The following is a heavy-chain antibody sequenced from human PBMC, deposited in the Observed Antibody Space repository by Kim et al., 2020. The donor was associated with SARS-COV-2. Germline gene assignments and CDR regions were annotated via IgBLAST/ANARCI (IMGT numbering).Heavy chain of an antibody. V-gene: IGHV3-13*01. CDR1: GFTFSSYD. J-gene: IGHJ6*02. CDR2: IGTAGDT. D-gene: IGHD1-26*01. Sequence: GGSLRLSCAASGFTFSSYDMHWVRQATGKGLEWVSAIGTAGDTYYPGSVKGRFTISRENAKNSLYLQMNSLRAGDTAVYYCARAEGVAVGATTSDGMDVWGQGTTVTVSS. CDR3: ARAEGVAVGATTSDGMDV.